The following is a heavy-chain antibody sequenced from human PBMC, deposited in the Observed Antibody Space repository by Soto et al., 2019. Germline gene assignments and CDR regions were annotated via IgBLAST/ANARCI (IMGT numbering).Heavy chain of an antibody. V-gene: IGHV3-21*01. CDR2: ISSSSSYI. J-gene: IGHJ6*02. D-gene: IGHD5-18*01. CDR1: GFTFSSYS. CDR3: AREKDTAMVLGYYYGMDV. Sequence: GGSLRLSCAASGFTFSSYSMNWVRQAPGKGLEWVSSISSSSSYIYYADSGKGRFTISRENAKNSLYLQMNSLRAEDTAVYYCAREKDTAMVLGYYYGMDVWGQGTTVTISS.